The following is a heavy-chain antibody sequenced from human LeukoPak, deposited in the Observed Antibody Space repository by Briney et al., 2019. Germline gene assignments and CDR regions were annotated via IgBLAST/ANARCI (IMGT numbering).Heavy chain of an antibody. Sequence: SETLSLTCTVSGGSISSYYWSWIRQPPGKGLEWIGYIYYSGSTNYNPSLKSRVTISVDTSKNQFSLKLSSVTAADTAVYYCARHRYYDILTGLDAFDIWGQGTMVTVSS. CDR3: ARHRYYDILTGLDAFDI. J-gene: IGHJ3*02. D-gene: IGHD3-9*01. V-gene: IGHV4-59*08. CDR1: GGSISSYY. CDR2: IYYSGST.